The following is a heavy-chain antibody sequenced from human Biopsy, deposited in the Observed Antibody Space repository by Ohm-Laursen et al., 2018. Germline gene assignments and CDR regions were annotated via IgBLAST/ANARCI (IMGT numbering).Heavy chain of an antibody. V-gene: IGHV3-30*18. CDR1: GVTFSRYG. CDR2: ISEDGTNK. D-gene: IGHD3-10*01. CDR3: AKDRGVARTYYYYPYGMDV. Sequence: SLRLSCAASGVTFSRYGMHWVRQAPGKGLEWVASISEDGTNKYYEDSVKGRFTVSKDNSKNTLYLQMNSLRAEDTAVFYCAKDRGVARTYYYYPYGMDVWGQGTTVTVSS. J-gene: IGHJ6*02.